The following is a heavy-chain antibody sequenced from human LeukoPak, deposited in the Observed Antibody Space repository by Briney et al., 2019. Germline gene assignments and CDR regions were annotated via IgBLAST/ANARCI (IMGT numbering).Heavy chain of an antibody. D-gene: IGHD3-3*01. CDR2: ISYDGSNK. J-gene: IGHJ3*02. V-gene: IGHV3-30-3*01. Sequence: GGSLRLSCAASGFAFSSYAMHWVRQAPGKGLEWVAVISYDGSNKYYADSVKGRFTISRDNSKNTLYLQMNSLRAEDTAVYYCASGYYDSTQAFDIWGQGTMVTVSS. CDR1: GFAFSSYA. CDR3: ASGYYDSTQAFDI.